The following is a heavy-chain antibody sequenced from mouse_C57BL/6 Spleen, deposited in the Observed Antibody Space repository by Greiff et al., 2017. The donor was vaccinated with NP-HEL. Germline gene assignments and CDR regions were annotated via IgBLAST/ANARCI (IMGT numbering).Heavy chain of an antibody. CDR3: ASGVYYVNYPYAMDY. D-gene: IGHD2-1*01. CDR1: GYTFTSYW. J-gene: IGHJ4*01. CDR2: IDPSDSYT. Sequence: QVQLQQPGAELVKPGASVKLSCKASGYTFTSYWMQWVKQRPGQGLEWIGEIDPSDSYTNYNQKFKGKATLTVDTSSSTSYMKLSSLTSEDSAVYYCASGVYYVNYPYAMDYWGQGTSVTVSS. V-gene: IGHV1-50*01.